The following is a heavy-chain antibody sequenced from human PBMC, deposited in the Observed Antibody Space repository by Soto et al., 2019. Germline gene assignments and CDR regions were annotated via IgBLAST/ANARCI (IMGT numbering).Heavy chain of an antibody. Sequence: QVQLVESGGGVVQPGRSPRLSCAASGFTFSSYAMHWVRQAPGKGLEWVAVISYDGSNKYYADSVKGRFTISRDNSKNTLYLQMNSLRAEDTAVYYCSCHEVRGVFAFDYWGQGTLVTVSS. CDR3: SCHEVRGVFAFDY. CDR1: GFTFSSYA. V-gene: IGHV3-30-3*01. D-gene: IGHD3-10*01. CDR2: ISYDGSNK. J-gene: IGHJ4*02.